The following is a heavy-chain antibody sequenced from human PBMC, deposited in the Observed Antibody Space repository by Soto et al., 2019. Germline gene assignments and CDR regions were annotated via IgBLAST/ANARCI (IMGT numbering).Heavy chain of an antibody. CDR3: ARGLFRRTWFDP. J-gene: IGHJ5*02. V-gene: IGHV1-8*01. CDR2: MNPDSGNT. Sequence: QVQLVQSGAEVKKPGASVKVSCKASGYTFTNYDIHWVRQATGQGLEWMGWMNPDSGNTGQSKQFQGRVTMTRDTSISTAYMELSSLRSEDTAVYYCARGLFRRTWFDPWGQATLVTVSS. CDR1: GYTFTNYD.